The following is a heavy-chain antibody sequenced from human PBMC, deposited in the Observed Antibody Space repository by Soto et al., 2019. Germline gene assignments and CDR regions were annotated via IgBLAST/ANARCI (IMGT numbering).Heavy chain of an antibody. D-gene: IGHD5-12*01. Sequence: SETLSLTCAVYGGSFSGYYWSWIRQPPGKGLEWIGEINHSGSTNYNPSLKSRVTISVDRSKNQFSLKLSSVTAADTAVYWCARDPVDGYAFFDYWGQGALVTVSS. CDR3: ARDPVDGYAFFDY. J-gene: IGHJ4*02. CDR2: INHSGST. CDR1: GGSFSGYY. V-gene: IGHV4-34*01.